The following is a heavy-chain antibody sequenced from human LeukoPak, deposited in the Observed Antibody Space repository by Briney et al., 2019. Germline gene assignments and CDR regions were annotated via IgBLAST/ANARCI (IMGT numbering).Heavy chain of an antibody. CDR3: ARDTGGSGEGYFDY. D-gene: IGHD3-10*01. Sequence: GGSMRLSCAASGFTFSSYSMNWARQAPGKGLEWVSSISSSSSYIYYADSVKGRFTISRDNAKNSLYLQMNSLRAEDTAVYYCARDTGGSGEGYFDYWGQGTLVTVSS. CDR2: ISSSSSYI. J-gene: IGHJ4*02. V-gene: IGHV3-21*01. CDR1: GFTFSSYS.